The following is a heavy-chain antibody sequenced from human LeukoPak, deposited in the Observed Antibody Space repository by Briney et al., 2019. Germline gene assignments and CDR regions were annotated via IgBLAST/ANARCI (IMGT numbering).Heavy chain of an antibody. CDR1: GFTFSSYS. J-gene: IGHJ3*02. CDR3: AREWDSSGWYRDAFDI. CDR2: ISSSSSYI. D-gene: IGHD6-19*01. Sequence: GGSLRLSCAASGFTFSSYSMNWVRQAPGKGLEWVSSISSSSSYIYYADPVKGRFTISRDNAKNSLYLQMNSLRAEDTAVYYCAREWDSSGWYRDAFDIWGQGTMVTVSS. V-gene: IGHV3-21*01.